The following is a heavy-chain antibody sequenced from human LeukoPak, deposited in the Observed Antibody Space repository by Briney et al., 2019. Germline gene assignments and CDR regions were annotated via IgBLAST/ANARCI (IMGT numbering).Heavy chain of an antibody. CDR3: ARGPGIVGATSPFDY. D-gene: IGHD1-26*01. V-gene: IGHV4-4*07. J-gene: IGHJ4*02. Sequence: SETLSLTCTVSGGSISSYYWSWIRQPAGKGLEWIGRIYTSGSTNYNPSLKSRVTMSVDTSKNQFSLKLSSVTAADTAVYYCARGPGIVGATSPFDYWGQGTLVTVSS. CDR2: IYTSGST. CDR1: GGSISSYY.